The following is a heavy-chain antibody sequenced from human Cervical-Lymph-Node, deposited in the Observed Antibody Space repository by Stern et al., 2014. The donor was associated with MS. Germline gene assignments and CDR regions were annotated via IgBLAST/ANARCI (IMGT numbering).Heavy chain of an antibody. CDR1: GFTFSDYY. V-gene: IGHV3-11*01. CDR3: ANSIA. CDR2: INGSGTAI. Sequence: VHLVESGGGLVKPGGSLRLSCAASGFTFSDYYMNWIRQAPGKGLEWVSYINGSGTAIYYADSVKGRFTNSRDNAKKSLYLQMDSLRVEDTAIYYCANSIAWCQETLVTVSS. J-gene: IGHJ5*02. D-gene: IGHD2/OR15-2a*01.